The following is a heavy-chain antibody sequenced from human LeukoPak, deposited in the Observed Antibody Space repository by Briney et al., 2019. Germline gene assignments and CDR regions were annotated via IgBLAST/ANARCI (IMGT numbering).Heavy chain of an antibody. J-gene: IGHJ6*03. Sequence: SETLSLTCTVSGGSISSGSYYWSWIRQPAGKGLEWIGRIYTSGSANYNPSLKSRVTISVDTSKNQFSLKLSSVTAADTAVYYCAREYSGYDWVSYYYYYMDVWGKGTTVTISS. V-gene: IGHV4-61*02. D-gene: IGHD5-12*01. CDR2: IYTSGSA. CDR3: AREYSGYDWVSYYYYYMDV. CDR1: GGSISSGSYY.